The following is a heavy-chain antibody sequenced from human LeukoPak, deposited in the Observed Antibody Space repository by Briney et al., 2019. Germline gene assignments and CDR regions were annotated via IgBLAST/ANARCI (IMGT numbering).Heavy chain of an antibody. V-gene: IGHV3-30*18. CDR2: IAYDEINT. CDR1: GFTFSNYG. Sequence: PGRSQRLSCAASGFTFSNYGMHWVRQAPGKGLEWVAVIAYDEINTNHADSVKGRFTVSRDNSKKTLFLQMNSLRAEDTAVYYCAKADCGSTSCHPDYWGQGTLVTVSS. D-gene: IGHD2-2*01. J-gene: IGHJ4*02. CDR3: AKADCGSTSCHPDY.